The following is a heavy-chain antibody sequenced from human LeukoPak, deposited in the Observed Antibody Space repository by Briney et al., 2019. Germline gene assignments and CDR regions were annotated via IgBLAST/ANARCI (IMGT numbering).Heavy chain of an antibody. Sequence: SVKVSCKASGGTFSSYAISWVRQAPGQGLEWMGGIIPIFGTANYAQKLQGRVTMTTDTSTSTAYMELRSLRSDDTAVYYCARDQGLVDYWGQGTLVTVSS. J-gene: IGHJ4*02. V-gene: IGHV1-69*05. CDR1: GGTFSSYA. CDR2: IIPIFGTA. CDR3: ARDQGLVDY.